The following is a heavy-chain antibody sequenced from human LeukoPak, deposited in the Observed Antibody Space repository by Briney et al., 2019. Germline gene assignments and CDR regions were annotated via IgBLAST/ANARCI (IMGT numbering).Heavy chain of an antibody. Sequence: ASVTVSCKVSGYTLTELSMHWVRQAPGKGLEWMGGFDPEDGETIYAQKFQGRVTMTEDTSTDTAYMELSSLRSEDTAVYYCATATGSYSYYYGMDVWGQGTTVTVSS. V-gene: IGHV1-24*01. CDR2: FDPEDGET. CDR3: ATATGSYSYYYGMDV. J-gene: IGHJ6*02. D-gene: IGHD1-26*01. CDR1: GYTLTELS.